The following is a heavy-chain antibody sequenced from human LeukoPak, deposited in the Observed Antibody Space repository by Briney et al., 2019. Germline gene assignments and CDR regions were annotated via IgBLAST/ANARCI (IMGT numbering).Heavy chain of an antibody. CDR3: ARGRTLTDDAFDI. J-gene: IGHJ3*02. CDR2: IYHSGNT. Sequence: SQTLSLTCTVSGDSISSGDYYWSWIRQHPGKGLEWIGYIYHSGNTYYNPPLRSRATMSVDTSKNQFSLKLNSVTAADTAFYYCARGRTLTDDAFDIWGQGTVVTVSS. D-gene: IGHD1-1*01. V-gene: IGHV4-31*03. CDR1: GDSISSGDYY.